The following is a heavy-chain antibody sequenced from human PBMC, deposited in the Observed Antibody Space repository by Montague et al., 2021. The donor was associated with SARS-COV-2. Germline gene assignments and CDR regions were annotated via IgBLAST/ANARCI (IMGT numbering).Heavy chain of an antibody. D-gene: IGHD3-22*01. V-gene: IGHV4-39*07. Sequence: SETLSLTCTVSGGSITSSGYYWGWIRQPPGKGLEWIGSIYYTGRTFYNPSLKSRVTISVDTSNNQFSLKVSSVTAADTAVYYCARDTGIAVLVVVTCYVLDVWGQGTMVTVSS. CDR3: ARDTGIAVLVVVTCYVLDV. J-gene: IGHJ6*02. CDR2: IYYTGRT. CDR1: GGSITSSGYY.